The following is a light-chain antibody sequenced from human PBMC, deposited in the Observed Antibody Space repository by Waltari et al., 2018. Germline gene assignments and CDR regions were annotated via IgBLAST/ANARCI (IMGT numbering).Light chain of an antibody. CDR2: KDS. V-gene: IGLV3-9*01. CDR1: DLGFKN. CDR3: QVWDSTTVI. J-gene: IGLJ2*01. Sequence: YEMIQPLSVSVALGQTASITCGGSDLGFKNVHWYPQKPGPAPVVVLFKDSNRPSGRPERFYGSNSGNTATLTMTRVQAGDEADYYCQVWDSTTVIFGGGTKLTVL.